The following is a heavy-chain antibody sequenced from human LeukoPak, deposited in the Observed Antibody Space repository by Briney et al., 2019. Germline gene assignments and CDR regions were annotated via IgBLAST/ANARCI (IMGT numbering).Heavy chain of an antibody. Sequence: SVKVSCKASGGTFSSYAISWVRQAPGQGLEWMGRIIPILGIANYAQKFQGRVTITADKSTSTAYMELSSLRSEDTAVYYCARDLSGYDPNGWFDPWGQGTLVTVSS. J-gene: IGHJ5*02. CDR2: IIPILGIA. CDR1: GGTFSSYA. D-gene: IGHD5-12*01. V-gene: IGHV1-69*04. CDR3: ARDLSGYDPNGWFDP.